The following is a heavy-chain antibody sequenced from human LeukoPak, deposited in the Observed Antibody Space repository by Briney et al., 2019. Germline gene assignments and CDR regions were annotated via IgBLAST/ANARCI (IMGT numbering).Heavy chain of an antibody. J-gene: IGHJ3*02. CDR2: INQDGSVK. D-gene: IGHD1-26*01. V-gene: IGHV3-7*01. CDR1: GFTFSSHW. CDR3: AREGDYTWSFLI. Sequence: GGSLRLSCAASGFTFSSHWMSWIRQAPGKGLEWVANINQDGSVKYYVDSVKGRFTISRDNAKNSLYLQINSLGAEDSAVYYCAREGDYTWSFLIWGQGTMVTVSS.